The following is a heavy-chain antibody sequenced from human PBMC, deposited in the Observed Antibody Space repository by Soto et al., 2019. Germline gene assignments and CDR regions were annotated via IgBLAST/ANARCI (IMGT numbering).Heavy chain of an antibody. CDR2: ISAYNGNT. CDR3: ARNPYYDFRSGYYLDY. D-gene: IGHD3-3*01. Sequence: ASVKVSCKASGYTFTSYGISWVRQAPGQGLEWMGWISAYNGNTNYAQKLQGRVTMTTGTSTSTAYMELRSLRSDDTAVYYCARNPYYDFRSGYYLDYWGQGPLVTVSS. J-gene: IGHJ4*02. CDR1: GYTFTSYG. V-gene: IGHV1-18*01.